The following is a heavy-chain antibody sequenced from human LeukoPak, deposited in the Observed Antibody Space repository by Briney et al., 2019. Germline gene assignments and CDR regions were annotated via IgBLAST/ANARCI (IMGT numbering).Heavy chain of an antibody. J-gene: IGHJ4*02. CDR2: INPNSGGT. CDR3: ARLNPKYCSGGSCPDY. Sequence: ASVKVSCKASGYTFTGYYMHWVRQAPGQGLEWMGRINPNSGGTNYAQKFQGRVTMTRDTSISTAYVELSRLRSDDTAVYYCARLNPKYCSGGSCPDYWGQGTLVTVSS. V-gene: IGHV1-2*06. D-gene: IGHD2-15*01. CDR1: GYTFTGYY.